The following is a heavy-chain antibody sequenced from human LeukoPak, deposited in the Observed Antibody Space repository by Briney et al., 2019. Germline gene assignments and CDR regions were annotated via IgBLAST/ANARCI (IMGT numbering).Heavy chain of an antibody. J-gene: IGHJ5*02. V-gene: IGHV4-39*01. D-gene: IGHD3-22*01. Sequence: PSETLSLTCTVSGGSISSTASYWAWIRQPPGKGLEWIGSIYYNGNTYYHPSLKSRVTMSEGTSKNQFSLKLNSVTAADTAVYYCARRDFDIGWFDPWGQGILVTVSS. CDR1: GGSISSTASY. CDR2: IYYNGNT. CDR3: ARRDFDIGWFDP.